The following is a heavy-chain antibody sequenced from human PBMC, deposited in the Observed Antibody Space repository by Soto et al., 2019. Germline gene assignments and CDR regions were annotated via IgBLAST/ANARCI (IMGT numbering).Heavy chain of an antibody. CDR1: GGSVNGYY. CDR2: IYYSGTT. CDR3: ARYQQYFQH. V-gene: IGHV4-59*08. J-gene: IGHJ1*01. Sequence: QVQLQESGPGLVKPSETLSLTCTVSGGSVNGYYWSWIRQPPGKGLEWIGYIYYSGTTNYNPSLKSRLTISVDTSENQIALKLSSVTAADTAVYYCARYQQYFQHWGQGTLVTVSS.